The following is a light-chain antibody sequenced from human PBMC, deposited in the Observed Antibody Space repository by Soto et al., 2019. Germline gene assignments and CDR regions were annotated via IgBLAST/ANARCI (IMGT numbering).Light chain of an antibody. V-gene: IGKV1-5*01. CDR3: QQYNSYS. CDR2: HAS. Sequence: DIQMTQSPSSLSASVGDRVTITCRASQSISSYLNCYQQKPGTAPKLLIYHASTLESGVPSRFSGSGSGTEFTLTISSLQPDDFATYYCQQYNSYSFGQGTKVDIK. CDR1: QSISSY. J-gene: IGKJ1*01.